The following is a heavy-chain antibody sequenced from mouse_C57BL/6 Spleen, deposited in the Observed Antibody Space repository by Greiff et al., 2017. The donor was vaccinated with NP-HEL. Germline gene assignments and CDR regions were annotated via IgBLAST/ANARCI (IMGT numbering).Heavy chain of an antibody. Sequence: QVQLQQSGTELVKPGASVKLSCKASGYTFTSYWMHWVKQRPGQGLEWIGNINPSNGGTNYNEKFKSKATLTVDKSSSTAYMQLSSLTSEDSAVYYCARDYYYGSLSYWYFDVWGTGTTVTVSS. CDR3: ARDYYYGSLSYWYFDV. D-gene: IGHD1-1*01. J-gene: IGHJ1*03. CDR1: GYTFTSYW. V-gene: IGHV1-53*01. CDR2: INPSNGGT.